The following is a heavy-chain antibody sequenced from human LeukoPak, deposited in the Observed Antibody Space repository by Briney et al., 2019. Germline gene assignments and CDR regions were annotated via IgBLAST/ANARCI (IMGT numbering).Heavy chain of an antibody. D-gene: IGHD5-24*01. CDR2: ISGRGDTI. J-gene: IGHJ4*02. Sequence: GGSLRLSCAASGFTFSSYAMSWVRQAPGKGLEWVSAISGRGDTIFYADSLKGGLTVSRDNSKNTLYLQMNSLRAEDTAVYYCAKATMATTYFDYWGQGTLVTVSS. V-gene: IGHV3-23*01. CDR1: GFTFSSYA. CDR3: AKATMATTYFDY.